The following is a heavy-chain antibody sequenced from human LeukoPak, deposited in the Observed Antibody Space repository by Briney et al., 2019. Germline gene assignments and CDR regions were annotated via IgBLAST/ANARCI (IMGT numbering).Heavy chain of an antibody. Sequence: PSETLSLTCTVSGGSISSHYWSWIRQPPGKGLEWIGYIYYSGSTNYNPSLKSRVTISVDTSKNQFSLKLSSVTAADTAVYYCARLNDFWSGYTLPYYFDFWGQGTLVTVSS. D-gene: IGHD3-3*01. CDR2: IYYSGST. CDR3: ARLNDFWSGYTLPYYFDF. J-gene: IGHJ4*02. CDR1: GGSISSHY. V-gene: IGHV4-59*11.